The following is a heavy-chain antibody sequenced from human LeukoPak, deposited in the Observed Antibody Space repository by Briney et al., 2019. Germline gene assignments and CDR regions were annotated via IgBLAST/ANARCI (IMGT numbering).Heavy chain of an antibody. V-gene: IGHV3-48*01. J-gene: IGHJ4*01. CDR3: AKEATLGLGAGDLYYFGF. D-gene: IGHD3-16*01. Sequence: GGSLRLSCAASGFTFSKYSMNWVRQAPGKGLEWVSYISSSSSIMYYADSVKGRFTFSRANSKNTLYLQMNSLRAEDTAVYYFAKEATLGLGAGDLYYFGFLGQGTLV. CDR2: ISSSSSIM. CDR1: GFTFSKYS.